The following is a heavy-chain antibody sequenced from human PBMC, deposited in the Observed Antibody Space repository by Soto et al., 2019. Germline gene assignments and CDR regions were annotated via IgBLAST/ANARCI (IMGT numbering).Heavy chain of an antibody. V-gene: IGHV4-4*07. CDR2: IYATGTT. CDR1: GASISGFY. J-gene: IGHJ5*02. CDR3: VRDGTKTLRDWFDL. D-gene: IGHD1-1*01. Sequence: SETLSLTCTVSGASISGFYWSWIRKSAGKGLEWIGRIYATGTTDYNPSLKSRVMMSVDTSKKQFSLKLRSVTAADTAVYYCVRDGTKTLRDWFDLWGQGISVTVSS.